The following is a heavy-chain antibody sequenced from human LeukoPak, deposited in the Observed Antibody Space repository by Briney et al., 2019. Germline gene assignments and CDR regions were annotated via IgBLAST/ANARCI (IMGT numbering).Heavy chain of an antibody. CDR1: GYTFTSYY. CDR2: IYPNSGAT. Sequence: ASVKVSCXASGYTFTSYYMHWVRQASGQGLEWMGYIYPNSGATKYAQKFQGRVTMTRDTSISTAYMELSGLRSDDTAVYYCGTLLSNGPFDYWGQGSLVTVSS. J-gene: IGHJ4*02. V-gene: IGHV1-2*02. CDR3: GTLLSNGPFDY.